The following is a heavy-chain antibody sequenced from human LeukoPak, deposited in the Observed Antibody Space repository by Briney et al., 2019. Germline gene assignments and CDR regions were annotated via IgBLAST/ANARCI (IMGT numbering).Heavy chain of an antibody. CDR2: IIPIFGTA. CDR1: GGTFSSYA. D-gene: IGHD3-22*01. V-gene: IGHV1-69*13. J-gene: IGHJ4*02. Sequence: ASVKVSCKASGGTFSSYAISWVRQAPGQGLEWMGGIIPIFGTANYAQKFQGRVTITVDESTSTAYMELSSLRSEDTAVYYCARGGYYDSSGYFLDYWGQGTLVTVSS. CDR3: ARGGYYDSSGYFLDY.